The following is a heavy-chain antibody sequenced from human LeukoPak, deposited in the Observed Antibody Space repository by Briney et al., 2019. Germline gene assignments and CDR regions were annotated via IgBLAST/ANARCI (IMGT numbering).Heavy chain of an antibody. J-gene: IGHJ4*02. Sequence: GGSLRLSCAASGFTLSDYDMAWVRQAPGKGLQWVSAIGWSSGETFYADPVKGRFTCSRDDSRNALYMQMDNLRAEDSAVYYCAKGRREPWNFDHWGQGALVTVSS. D-gene: IGHD5-24*01. V-gene: IGHV3-23*01. CDR1: GFTLSDYD. CDR3: AKGRREPWNFDH. CDR2: IGWSSGET.